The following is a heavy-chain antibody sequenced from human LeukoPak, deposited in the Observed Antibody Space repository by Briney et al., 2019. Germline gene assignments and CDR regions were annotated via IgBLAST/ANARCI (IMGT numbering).Heavy chain of an antibody. D-gene: IGHD3-10*01. Sequence: GGSLRLSCAASGFTVSSNYMSWVRQAPGKGLEWVSVIYSGGSTYYADSVKGRFIISRHNSKNTLYLQMNSLRAEDTAVYYCARSGSGSGSYGRDYYYYYGMDVWGQGTTVTVSS. V-gene: IGHV3-53*04. J-gene: IGHJ6*02. CDR3: ARSGSGSGSYGRDYYYYYGMDV. CDR2: IYSGGST. CDR1: GFTVSSNY.